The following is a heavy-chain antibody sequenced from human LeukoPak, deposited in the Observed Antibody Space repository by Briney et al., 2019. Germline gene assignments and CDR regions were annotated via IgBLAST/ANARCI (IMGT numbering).Heavy chain of an antibody. J-gene: IGHJ4*02. V-gene: IGHV3-30*04. CDR1: GFTFSTTG. D-gene: IGHD3-3*01. CDR3: ATEGEEWTNFDY. CDR2: ISPDGSTT. Sequence: GGSLRLSYAASGFTFSTTGLHWVRQAPGKGLEWVAMISPDGSTTFYTDSMKGRLTISRDNSNNTLYLQMNSLRLEDTALYYCATEGEEWTNFDYWGQGTLATVSS.